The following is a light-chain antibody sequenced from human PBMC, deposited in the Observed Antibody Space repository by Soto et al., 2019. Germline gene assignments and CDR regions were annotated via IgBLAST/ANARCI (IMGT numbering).Light chain of an antibody. CDR3: QQSYSTPYT. CDR1: QSIGRF. J-gene: IGKJ2*01. V-gene: IGKV1-39*01. Sequence: DIQMTQSPSSLSASVGDRVTISCRASQSIGRFLNWYQQKPETAPKLLIYAASGLQSGVPSRFSGSGSGTDFTLTISSLHPEDFATYYCQQSYSTPYTFGQGTKLESK. CDR2: AAS.